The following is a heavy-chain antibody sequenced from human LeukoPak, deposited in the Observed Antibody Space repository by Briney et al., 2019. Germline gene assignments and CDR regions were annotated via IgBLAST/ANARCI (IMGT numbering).Heavy chain of an antibody. CDR1: GYTFTGYY. J-gene: IGHJ4*02. CDR2: INPNSGGA. Sequence: ASVKISCKASGYTFTGYYIHWVRQAPGQGLEWMGWINPNSGGAYYAQKFQGRVTMTRDTSISTAYMELSRLKSDDTAFYYCARGRRILVGDTNAGDYFDCWGQGTLVTVSS. CDR3: ARGRRILVGDTNAGDYFDC. D-gene: IGHD1-26*01. V-gene: IGHV1-2*02.